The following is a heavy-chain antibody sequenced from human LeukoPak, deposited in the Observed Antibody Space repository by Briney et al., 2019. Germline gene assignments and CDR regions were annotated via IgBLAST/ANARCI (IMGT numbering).Heavy chain of an antibody. CDR1: GASISSDY. Sequence: PSETLSLTCNVSGASISSDYWTWIRQPPGKGLEWIAYIHYSGSTNYNPSLKSRATISGDTSKNQFSLKLSSVTAADTAVYYCARQIYYHDDTGYYSRFDSWGQGALVTVSS. D-gene: IGHD3-22*01. CDR2: IHYSGST. CDR3: ARQIYYHDDTGYYSRFDS. V-gene: IGHV4-59*08. J-gene: IGHJ4*02.